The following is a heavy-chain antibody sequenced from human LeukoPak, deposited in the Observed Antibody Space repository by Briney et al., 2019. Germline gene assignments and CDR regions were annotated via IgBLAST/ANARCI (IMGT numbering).Heavy chain of an antibody. J-gene: IGHJ6*02. D-gene: IGHD3-3*01. Sequence: ASVKFSCKASGYTFPGYYMHWVRQVPGQGLEWMGWINPNSGGTNYAQKFQGRVTMTRDTSISTAYMELSRLRSDDTAVYYCARDRTYYDFWSGYYHHYYGMDVWGQGTTVTVSS. CDR3: ARDRTYYDFWSGYYHHYYGMDV. V-gene: IGHV1-2*02. CDR2: INPNSGGT. CDR1: GYTFPGYY.